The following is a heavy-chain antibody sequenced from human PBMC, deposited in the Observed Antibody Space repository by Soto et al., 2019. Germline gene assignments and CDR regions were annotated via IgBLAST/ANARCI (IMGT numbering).Heavy chain of an antibody. CDR3: GRDGAGMGATFDY. CDR2: IIPMFGTT. V-gene: IGHV1-69*12. D-gene: IGHD1-26*01. Sequence: QVQLVQSGAVVKKPGSSVKVSCKASGGTFSSYAMNWVRQAPGPGLEWMGGIIPMFGTTTYAQKFQGRVTITADESTSTVYMELTGLTSDATAVYYCGRDGAGMGATFDYWGQGTLVTVSS. J-gene: IGHJ4*02. CDR1: GGTFSSYA.